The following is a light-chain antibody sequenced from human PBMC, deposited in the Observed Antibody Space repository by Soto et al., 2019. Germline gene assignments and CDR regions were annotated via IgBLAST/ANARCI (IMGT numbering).Light chain of an antibody. CDR1: HSINDW. V-gene: IGKV1-5*01. CDR3: QQYHGFW. Sequence: DNPLTQSPSSLSASVGDRVTITCRARHSINDWLAWYQQKPGKAPKLLTYDASSLESGVPSRFSGGGSGTEFSLIISGLQPEAFATYYCQQYHGFWFGQGTKVDIK. J-gene: IGKJ1*01. CDR2: DAS.